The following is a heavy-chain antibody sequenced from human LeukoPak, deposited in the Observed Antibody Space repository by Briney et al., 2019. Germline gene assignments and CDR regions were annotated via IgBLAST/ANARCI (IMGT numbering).Heavy chain of an antibody. CDR2: INHSGST. D-gene: IGHD2-21*01. CDR3: ARTFRGYFDY. Sequence: SETLSLTCAVYGGSFSGYYWSLIRQPPGKGLEWIGEINHSGSTNYNPSLKSRVTISVDTSKNQFSLKLSSVTAADTAVYYCARTFRGYFDYWGQGTLVTVSS. CDR1: GGSFSGYY. J-gene: IGHJ4*02. V-gene: IGHV4-34*09.